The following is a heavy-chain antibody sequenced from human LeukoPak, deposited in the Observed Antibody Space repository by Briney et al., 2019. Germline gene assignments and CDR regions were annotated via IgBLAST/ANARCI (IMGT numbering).Heavy chain of an antibody. CDR1: GYTFTGYY. D-gene: IGHD3-22*01. CDR2: INPNSGGT. V-gene: IGHV1-2*02. J-gene: IGHJ4*02. CDR3: ARPSRYDSSGYDFDY. Sequence: GASMKVSCKASGYTFTGYYMHWVRQAPGQGLEWMGWINPNSGGTNYAQKFQGRVTMTRDTSISTAYMELSRLRSDDTAVYYCARPSRYDSSGYDFDYWGQGTLVTVSS.